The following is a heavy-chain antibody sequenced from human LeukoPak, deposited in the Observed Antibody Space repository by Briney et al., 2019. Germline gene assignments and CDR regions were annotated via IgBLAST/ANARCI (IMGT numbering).Heavy chain of an antibody. CDR3: ARGMVAVVTTDY. Sequence: ETTSLTCAVSGGSISSSPWCSWIRQPPGKGLEWIGTIYHDGNTDYNPSLKSRVTISVDKSKNQLSLKLTSVTAADTAVYYCARGMVAVVTTDYWDHGNLVTVSS. CDR2: IYHDGNT. J-gene: IGHJ4*01. CDR1: GGSISSSPW. D-gene: IGHD4-23*01. V-gene: IGHV4-4*02.